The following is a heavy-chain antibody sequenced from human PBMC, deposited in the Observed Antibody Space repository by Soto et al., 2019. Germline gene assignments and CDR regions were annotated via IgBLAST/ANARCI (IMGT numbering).Heavy chain of an antibody. V-gene: IGHV1-69*02. CDR1: GGTFSSYT. J-gene: IGHJ4*02. Sequence: SVKVSCKASGGTFSSYTISWVRQAPGQGLEWMGRIIPILGIANYAQKFQGRVTITADKSTSTAYMELSSLRSEDTAVYYCASGLTDFYGSGSPQTYWGQGTLVTVSS. CDR3: ASGLTDFYGSGSPQTY. CDR2: IIPILGIA. D-gene: IGHD3-10*01.